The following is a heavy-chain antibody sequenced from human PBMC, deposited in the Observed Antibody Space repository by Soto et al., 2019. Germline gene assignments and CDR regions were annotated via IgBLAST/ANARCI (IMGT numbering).Heavy chain of an antibody. V-gene: IGHV4-30-4*01. CDR3: AGRGYSGYDCVDY. CDR2: IYYSGST. Sequence: SETLSLTCTVSGGSISSGDYYWSWIRQPPGKGLEWIGYIYYSGSTYYNPSLKSRVTISVDTSKNQFSLKLSSVTAADTAVYYCAGRGYSGYDCVDYWGQGTLVTVSS. CDR1: GGSISSGDYY. D-gene: IGHD5-12*01. J-gene: IGHJ4*02.